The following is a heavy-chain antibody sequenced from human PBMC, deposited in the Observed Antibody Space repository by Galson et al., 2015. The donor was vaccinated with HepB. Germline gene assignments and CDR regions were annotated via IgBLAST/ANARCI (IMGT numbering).Heavy chain of an antibody. CDR2: IVVGSGNT. J-gene: IGHJ3*02. V-gene: IGHV1-58*02. CDR1: GFTFTSSA. CDR3: AAHLNDSSGYYWDDAFDI. Sequence: SVKVSCKASGFTFTSSAMQWVRQARGQRLEWIGWIVVGSGNTNYAQKFQERVTITRDMSTSTAYMELSSLRSEDTAVYYCAAHLNDSSGYYWDDAFDIWGQGTMVTVSS. D-gene: IGHD3-22*01.